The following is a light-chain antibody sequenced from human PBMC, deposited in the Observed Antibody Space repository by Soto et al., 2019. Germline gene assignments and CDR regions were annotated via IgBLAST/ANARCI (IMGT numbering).Light chain of an antibody. J-gene: IGKJ2*01. CDR3: QQANSLPPT. Sequence: DIQMTQSPSSVSASVGDRVTITCRASQGISSWLVWYQQKPGKAPKLLIYAASSLQSGVPSRFSGSASGTHFTLTISSLQPEDFATYYCQQANSLPPTFGQGNKLEIK. V-gene: IGKV1D-12*01. CDR1: QGISSW. CDR2: AAS.